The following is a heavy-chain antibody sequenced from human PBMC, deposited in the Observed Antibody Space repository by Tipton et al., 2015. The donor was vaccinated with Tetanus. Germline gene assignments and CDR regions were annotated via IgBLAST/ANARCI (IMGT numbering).Heavy chain of an antibody. J-gene: IGHJ3*01. Sequence: TLSLTCTVSGGSMSTYYWSWIRQSPGKGLEWIGEISHSGSSSYSPSLKSRVTISVDTSKNQFSLRLRSVAAADTAVYYCVRGGRDAYNNPLGAFDVWGRGTTVTVS. D-gene: IGHD5-24*01. CDR3: VRGGRDAYNNPLGAFDV. CDR2: ISHSGSS. V-gene: IGHV4-34*01. CDR1: GGSMSTYY.